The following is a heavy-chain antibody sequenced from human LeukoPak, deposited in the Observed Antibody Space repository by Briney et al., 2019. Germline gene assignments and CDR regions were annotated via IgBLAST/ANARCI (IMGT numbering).Heavy chain of an antibody. Sequence: ASVKVSCKASGYTFTSYYMHWVRQAPGQGLEWMGIINPSGGSTSYAQKLQGRVTMTTDTSTSTAYMELRSLRSDDTAVYYCALTWELLGPQGYWGQGTLVTVSS. J-gene: IGHJ4*02. V-gene: IGHV1-46*01. CDR1: GYTFTSYY. CDR2: INPSGGST. D-gene: IGHD1-26*01. CDR3: ALTWELLGPQGY.